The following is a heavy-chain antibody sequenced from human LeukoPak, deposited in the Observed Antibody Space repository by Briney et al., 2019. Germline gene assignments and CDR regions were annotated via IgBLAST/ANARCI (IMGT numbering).Heavy chain of an antibody. Sequence: GGSLRLSCAASGFTFSFYWMHWVRQAPGKGLVRVSRINGDGSSTIYADSVKGRLTISRDNAKNTLYLQMNSLRAEDTAVYYCARGGSPPEALGDAFDIWGQGAMVTVSS. J-gene: IGHJ3*02. CDR1: GFTFSFYW. CDR2: INGDGSST. V-gene: IGHV3-74*01. CDR3: ARGGSPPEALGDAFDI. D-gene: IGHD1-26*01.